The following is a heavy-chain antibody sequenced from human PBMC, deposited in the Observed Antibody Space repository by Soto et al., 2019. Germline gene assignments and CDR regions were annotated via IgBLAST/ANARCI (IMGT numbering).Heavy chain of an antibody. CDR1: GYTFTSYD. D-gene: IGHD3-9*01. V-gene: IGHV1-8*01. Sequence: QVQLVQSGAEVKKPGASVKVSCKASGYTFTSYDINWVRQATGQGLEWMGWMNPNSGNTGYAQNFQGRVTMTRNTSIRTAYMELSSLRSEDTAVYYCARVKSYDILTGYSTWFDHWGQGTLVTVSS. CDR2: MNPNSGNT. J-gene: IGHJ5*02. CDR3: ARVKSYDILTGYSTWFDH.